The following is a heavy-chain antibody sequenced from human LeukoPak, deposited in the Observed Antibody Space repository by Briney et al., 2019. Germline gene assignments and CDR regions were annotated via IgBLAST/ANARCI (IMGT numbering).Heavy chain of an antibody. CDR2: IYPGDSDT. CDR1: GYTFSNCW. CDR3: ARKPRQDAFDI. Sequence: GESLKISCKGSGYTFSNCWIGWVRQMPGKGLEWMGIIYPGDSDTTYSPSFQGQVTISADKTISTAYLQWSSLKASDTAMYYCARKPRQDAFDIWGQGTMVTVSS. J-gene: IGHJ3*02. V-gene: IGHV5-51*01.